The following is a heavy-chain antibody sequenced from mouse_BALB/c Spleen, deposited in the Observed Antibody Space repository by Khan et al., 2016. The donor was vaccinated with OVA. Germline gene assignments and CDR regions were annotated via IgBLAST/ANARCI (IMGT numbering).Heavy chain of an antibody. CDR3: ASELGRYYAMDY. J-gene: IGHJ4*01. V-gene: IGHV3-2*02. CDR2: ISYSGST. D-gene: IGHD4-1*01. Sequence: QLQESGPGLVKPSQSLSLTCTVAGYSITSDYAWNWIRQFPGNKLGWMGYISYSGSTGYNPSLQSRISITRDTSKNQFFMQLNSVTTEDTATYYCASELGRYYAMDYWGQGTSVTVSS. CDR1: GYSITSDYA.